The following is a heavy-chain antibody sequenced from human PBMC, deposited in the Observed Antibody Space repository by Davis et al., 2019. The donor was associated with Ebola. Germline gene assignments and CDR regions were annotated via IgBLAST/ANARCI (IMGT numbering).Heavy chain of an antibody. Sequence: ASVKVSCKASGYMFTAYYMHWVRQAPGQGLEWMGMINPNDGRTIYAQKFQGRVTVTRDTSTTTVYMDLSSLRSEDTALYYCTTPGGQDSGYDVFDIWGQETMVTVSS. D-gene: IGHD5-12*01. CDR3: TTPGGQDSGYDVFDI. CDR1: GYMFTAYY. J-gene: IGHJ3*02. CDR2: INPNDGRT. V-gene: IGHV1-46*03.